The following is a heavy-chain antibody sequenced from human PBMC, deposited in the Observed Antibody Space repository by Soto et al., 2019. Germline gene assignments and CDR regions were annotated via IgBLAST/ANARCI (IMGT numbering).Heavy chain of an antibody. CDR1: GFTFSSYA. J-gene: IGHJ4*02. Sequence: GGSLRLSCAASGFTFSSYAMSWVRQAPGKGLEWVSAISGSGGSTYYADSVKGRFTISRDNSKNTLYLQMNSLRAEDTAVYYCAKDLTDGSGSYYDYWGQGTLVTVSS. V-gene: IGHV3-23*01. CDR2: ISGSGGST. D-gene: IGHD3-10*01. CDR3: AKDLTDGSGSYYDY.